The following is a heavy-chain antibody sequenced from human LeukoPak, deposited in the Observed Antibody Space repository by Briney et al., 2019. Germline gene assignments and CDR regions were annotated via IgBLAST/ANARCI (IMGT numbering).Heavy chain of an antibody. Sequence: GGSLRLSCAASGFTVSSNYMSWVRQAPGKGLEWVSVIYSGGSTYYADSVKGRFTISRDNSKNTLYLQMNSLRAEDTAVYYCAIYGYSYSYYYYYMDVWGKGTTVTVSS. CDR3: AIYGYSYSYYYYYMDV. CDR2: IYSGGST. J-gene: IGHJ6*03. CDR1: GFTVSSNY. D-gene: IGHD5-18*01. V-gene: IGHV3-53*01.